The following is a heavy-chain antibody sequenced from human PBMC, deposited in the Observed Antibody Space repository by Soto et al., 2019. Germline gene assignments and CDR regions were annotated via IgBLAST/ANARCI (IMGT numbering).Heavy chain of an antibody. CDR1: GFTFSTYG. CDR3: ARDFTAGATYSGPSYYAMDV. CDR2: IRYDGSHQ. J-gene: IGHJ6*02. D-gene: IGHD1-26*01. V-gene: IGHV3-33*01. Sequence: PGGSLRLSCAASGFTFSTYGMHWVRQAPGKGLEWVAGIRYDGSHQYYADSVKGQFTISRDNSKNTLYMQMDSLRADDTAVYYCARDFTAGATYSGPSYYAMDVWGQGTTVTVSS.